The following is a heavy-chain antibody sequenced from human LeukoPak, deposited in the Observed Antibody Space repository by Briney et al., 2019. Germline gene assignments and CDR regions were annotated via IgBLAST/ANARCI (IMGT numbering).Heavy chain of an antibody. CDR1: GFTFSSYS. CDR2: ISSSSSYI. J-gene: IGHJ3*02. Sequence: GGSLRLSCAASGFTFSSYSMNWVRQAPGKGLEWVSSISSSSSYIYYADSVKGRFTISRDNAKNSLYLQMNSLRAEDTAVYFCARDSEWLSLIPDAFDIWGQGTVVTVSS. V-gene: IGHV3-21*01. CDR3: ARDSEWLSLIPDAFDI. D-gene: IGHD3-3*01.